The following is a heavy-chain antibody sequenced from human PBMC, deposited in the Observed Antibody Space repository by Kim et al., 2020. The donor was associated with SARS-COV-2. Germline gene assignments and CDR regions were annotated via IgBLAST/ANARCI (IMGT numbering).Heavy chain of an antibody. D-gene: IGHD5-18*01. V-gene: IGHV4-39*01. CDR3: ARHHAMVRRSNWFDP. Sequence: PSLKSRVTISVDTSKNQFSLKLSSVTAADTAVYYCARHHAMVRRSNWFDPWGQGTLVTVSS. J-gene: IGHJ5*02.